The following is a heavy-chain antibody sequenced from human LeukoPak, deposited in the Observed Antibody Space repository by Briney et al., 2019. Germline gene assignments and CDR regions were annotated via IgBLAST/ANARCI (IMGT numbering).Heavy chain of an antibody. CDR3: ANDGHCSSTSCYTYDY. V-gene: IGHV3-23*01. J-gene: IGHJ4*02. CDR1: GFTFSTSA. D-gene: IGHD2-2*02. Sequence: GGSLRLSCAASGFTFSTSAMSWVRQAPGKGLKGVSAISGSGGSTYYAGSVKGRFTISRDNSKNTLYLQMNSLRAEDTAVYYCANDGHCSSTSCYTYDYWGQGTLVTVSS. CDR2: ISGSGGST.